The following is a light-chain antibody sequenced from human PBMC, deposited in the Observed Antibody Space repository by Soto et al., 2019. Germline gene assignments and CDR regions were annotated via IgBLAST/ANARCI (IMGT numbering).Light chain of an antibody. V-gene: IGKV3-20*01. Sequence: EIVLTQSPGTLSLSPGERATLSCRASQSISSSYLAWYHQTPGQAPRVLIYGASSRATGIPDRFSGSGSGTEFTRTISSLQTDDFATYYSDQYNSYSFGQGTKVDNK. CDR1: QSISSSY. CDR3: DQYNSYS. CDR2: GAS. J-gene: IGKJ1*01.